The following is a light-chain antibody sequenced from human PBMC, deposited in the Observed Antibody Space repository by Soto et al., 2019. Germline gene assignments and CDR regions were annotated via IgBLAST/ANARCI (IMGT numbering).Light chain of an antibody. CDR1: QSVVNNY. CDR2: GAS. V-gene: IGKV3-20*01. CDR3: QQYDYSSWT. J-gene: IGKJ1*01. Sequence: EIVLTQSPGTLSLSPGERVTLSCRASQSVVNNYLAWYQQKPGQAPRLLIYGASSRATGIPDRFSGSGSGTDFTLTITRLEPEDFAVYYCQQYDYSSWTFGQGTKVDIK.